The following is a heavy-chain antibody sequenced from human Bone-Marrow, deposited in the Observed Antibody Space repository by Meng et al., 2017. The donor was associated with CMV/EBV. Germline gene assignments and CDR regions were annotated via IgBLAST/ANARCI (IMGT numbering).Heavy chain of an antibody. CDR3: ARVQSLIVPAARY. Sequence: ASVKVSCKSSGYTFTGYYMHWVRQAPGQGLEWMGWINPNSGGTNYAQKFQGRVTMTRDTSISTAYMELSRLRSDDTAVYYCARVQSLIVPAARYWGQGTLVTFYS. V-gene: IGHV1-2*02. J-gene: IGHJ4*02. CDR1: GYTFTGYY. D-gene: IGHD2-2*01. CDR2: INPNSGGT.